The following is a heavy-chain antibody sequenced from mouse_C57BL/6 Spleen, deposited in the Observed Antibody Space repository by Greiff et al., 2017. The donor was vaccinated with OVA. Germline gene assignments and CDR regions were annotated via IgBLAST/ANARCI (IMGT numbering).Heavy chain of an antibody. J-gene: IGHJ3*01. CDR1: GFTFSSYA. CDR2: ISDGGSYT. D-gene: IGHD6-1*01. CDR3: AGGAFAY. Sequence: EVKLVESGGGLVKPGGSLKLSCAASGFTFSSYAMSWVRQTPEKRLEWVATISDGGSYTYYPDNVKGRFTISRDNAKNNLYLQMSHLKSEDTAMYYCAGGAFAYWGQGTLVTVSA. V-gene: IGHV5-4*03.